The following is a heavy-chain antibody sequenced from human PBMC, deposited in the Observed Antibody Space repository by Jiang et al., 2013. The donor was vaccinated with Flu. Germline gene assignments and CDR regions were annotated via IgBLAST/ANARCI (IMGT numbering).Heavy chain of an antibody. D-gene: IGHD3-22*01. J-gene: IGHJ5*02. CDR3: AQDRSGYNWYDP. Sequence: GLVKPSETLSLTCTVSGGSIRNYYWSWIRQPAGKGLEWIGHIYTSGRSNYNPSLKSRVTMSVDTSKNRFSLKLTSVTAADTAVYYCAQDRSGYNWYDPWGPGTLVTVSS. CDR2: IYTSGRS. V-gene: IGHV4-4*07. CDR1: GGSIRNYY.